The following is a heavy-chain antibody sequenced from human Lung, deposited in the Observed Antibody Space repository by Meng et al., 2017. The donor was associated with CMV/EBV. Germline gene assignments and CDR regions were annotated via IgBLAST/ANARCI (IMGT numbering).Heavy chain of an antibody. CDR2: INHSGST. D-gene: IGHD3-10*01. J-gene: IGHJ6*02. V-gene: IGHV4-34*01. CDR1: GGSFSGYY. Sequence: LXCAVYGGSFSGYYWSWIRQPPGKGLEWIGEINHSGSTNYNPSLKSRVTISVDTSKNQFSLKLSSVTAADTAVYYCARSKRNNYYGSGSYSKNYGMDVWXQGNXVNGAS. CDR3: ARSKRNNYYGSGSYSKNYGMDV.